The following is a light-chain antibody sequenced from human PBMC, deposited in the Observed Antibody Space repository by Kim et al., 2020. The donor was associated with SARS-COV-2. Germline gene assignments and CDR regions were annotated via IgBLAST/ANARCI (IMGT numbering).Light chain of an antibody. J-gene: IGLJ2*01. V-gene: IGLV1-47*01. CDR3: AAWDDSLSGHVV. Sequence: MVTISCSGSSSNIGSNYVYWYQQLPGTAPKLLIYRNNQRPSGVPDRFSDSKSGTSASLAISGLRSEDEADYYCAAWDDSLSGHVVFGGGTQLTVL. CDR2: RNN. CDR1: SSNIGSNY.